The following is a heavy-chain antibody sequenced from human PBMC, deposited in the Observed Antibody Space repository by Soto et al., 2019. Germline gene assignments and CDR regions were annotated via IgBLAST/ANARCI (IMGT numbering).Heavy chain of an antibody. J-gene: IGHJ4*02. CDR3: ARDIVATVY. V-gene: IGHV4-30-4*01. CDR1: GGSISSGDYY. Sequence: ASETPSLTCTVSGGSISSGDYYWSWIRQPPGKGLEWIGYIYYSGSTYYNPSLKSRVTISVDTSKNQFSLKLSSVTAADTAVYYCARDIVATVYWGQGTLVTVSS. CDR2: IYYSGST. D-gene: IGHD5-12*01.